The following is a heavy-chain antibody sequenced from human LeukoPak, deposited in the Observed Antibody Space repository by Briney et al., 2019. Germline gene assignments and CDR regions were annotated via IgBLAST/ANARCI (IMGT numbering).Heavy chain of an antibody. CDR3: SRESGPFCPFGY. Sequence: PSETLSLTCGVSGGSISGTNWWSWVRQPPGQGLEWIGEISLAGQTNYNPSLDGRVTMSLDKSSNQLSLHLTSVTAADTATYFCSRESGPFCPFGYWGQGTLVIVSS. CDR1: GGSISGTNW. J-gene: IGHJ4*02. D-gene: IGHD1-26*01. V-gene: IGHV4/OR15-8*02. CDR2: ISLAGQT.